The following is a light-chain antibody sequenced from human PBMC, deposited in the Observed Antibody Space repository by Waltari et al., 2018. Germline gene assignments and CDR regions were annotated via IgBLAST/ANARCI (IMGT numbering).Light chain of an antibody. J-gene: IGKJ1*01. CDR3: MQGTHWPWT. V-gene: IGKV2-30*01. Sequence: DVVMTQSPLSLPVTLGQPASISCRSSQSLVSSDGNTYFNWFQQRPSQSPRRLVYKVSNRDSGVPDRFSGSGSGTDFTLRISRVEAEDVGVYYCMQGTHWPWTFGQGTKVEIK. CDR1: QSLVSSDGNTY. CDR2: KVS.